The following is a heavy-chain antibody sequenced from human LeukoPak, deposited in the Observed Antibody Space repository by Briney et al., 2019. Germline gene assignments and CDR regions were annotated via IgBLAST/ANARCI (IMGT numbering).Heavy chain of an antibody. V-gene: IGHV3-30-3*01. D-gene: IGHD6-19*01. CDR3: ARDSSSGRPEYYYYYGMDV. CDR1: GFTFSSYA. Sequence: SGGSLRLSCAASGFTFSSYAMHWVRQAPGKGLEWVAVISYDGSNKYYADSVKGRFTISRDNSKNTLYLQMNSLRAEDTAVYYCARDSSSGRPEYYYYYGMDVWGQGTTVTVSS. J-gene: IGHJ6*02. CDR2: ISYDGSNK.